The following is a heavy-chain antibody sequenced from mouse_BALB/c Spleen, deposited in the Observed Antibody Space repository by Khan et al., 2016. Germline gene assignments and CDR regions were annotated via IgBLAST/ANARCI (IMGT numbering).Heavy chain of an antibody. Sequence: EVQLQESGPGLVKPSQSLSLTCSVTGYSITSGYYWNWIRQFPGNKLEWMGYISYDGSNNYNPSLKNRISITRDTSKNQFFLKLNSVTTEDTATYDCARAGYFDYWGQGTTLTVSS. CDR1: GYSITSGYY. CDR3: ARAGYFDY. J-gene: IGHJ2*01. V-gene: IGHV3-6*02. CDR2: ISYDGSN.